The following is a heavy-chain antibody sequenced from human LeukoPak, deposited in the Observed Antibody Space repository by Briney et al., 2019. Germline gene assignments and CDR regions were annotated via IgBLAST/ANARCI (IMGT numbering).Heavy chain of an antibody. V-gene: IGHV1-18*01. CDR1: TYTFTNYG. CDR2: INANNGNT. CDR3: ARSIVVVPAAIRTYYYYMDV. J-gene: IGHJ6*03. D-gene: IGHD2-2*01. Sequence: ASVKVSCKASTYTFTNYGLSWVRQAPGQGLEWMGWINANNGNTKYAQNVQDRVTMTIDKATNTGYMELRSLRSDDTAVYYCARSIVVVPAAIRTYYYYMDVWGKGTTVTVSS.